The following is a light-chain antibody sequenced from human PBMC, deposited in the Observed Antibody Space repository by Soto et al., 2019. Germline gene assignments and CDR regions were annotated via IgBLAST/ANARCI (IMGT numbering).Light chain of an antibody. Sequence: QSVLTQPPSASGTPGQRVTISCSGSSSNIGSNTVNWYQQLPGTAPKLLIYSNNQLPSGVPDRFSGSKSGTSASLAISGLQSDDEADYYCAAWDDSLNSVVFGGGTKLTVL. V-gene: IGLV1-44*01. CDR3: AAWDDSLNSVV. CDR2: SNN. J-gene: IGLJ2*01. CDR1: SSNIGSNT.